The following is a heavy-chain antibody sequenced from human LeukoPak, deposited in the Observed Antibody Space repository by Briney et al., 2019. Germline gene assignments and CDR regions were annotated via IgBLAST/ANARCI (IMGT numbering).Heavy chain of an antibody. D-gene: IGHD6-19*01. CDR1: GFTFDDYG. CDR3: ARDSPYTIAVAGTFDY. J-gene: IGHJ4*02. V-gene: IGHV3-20*04. Sequence: GGSLRLSCAASGFTFDDYGMSWVRQAPGKGLEWVSGINWNGGSTGYADSVKGRFTISRDNAKNSLYLQMNSLRAEDTALYYCARDSPYTIAVAGTFDYWGQGTLVTVSS. CDR2: INWNGGST.